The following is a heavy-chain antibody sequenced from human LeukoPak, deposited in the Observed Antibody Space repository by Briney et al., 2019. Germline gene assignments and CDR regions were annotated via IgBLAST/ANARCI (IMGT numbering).Heavy chain of an antibody. V-gene: IGHV4-39*07. J-gene: IGHJ4*02. CDR1: GGSISSSSYY. CDR2: IYYTGST. Sequence: SETLSLTCTVSGGSISSSSYYWGWIRQPPGEGLEWIGSIYYTGSTYYSPSLKSRVTISADTSKNEFSLKLSSVTAADTAVYYCMSEISSASNYWGQGTLVTVSS. D-gene: IGHD6-6*01. CDR3: MSEISSASNY.